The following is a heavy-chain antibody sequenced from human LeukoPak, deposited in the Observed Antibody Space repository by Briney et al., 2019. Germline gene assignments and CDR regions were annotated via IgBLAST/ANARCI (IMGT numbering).Heavy chain of an antibody. CDR2: IYYSGNT. D-gene: IGHD5-18*01. Sequence: SETLSLTCTVSGGSISTSGYYWAWIRQPSGKGLEWIATIYYSGNTYYNPSLKSRVTISIHSSNTQFSLRVTSVTAADSAVYYCASIKRGYSVGVDYWGQGTLVTVSS. CDR3: ASIKRGYSVGVDY. CDR1: GGSISTSGYY. V-gene: IGHV4-39*01. J-gene: IGHJ4*02.